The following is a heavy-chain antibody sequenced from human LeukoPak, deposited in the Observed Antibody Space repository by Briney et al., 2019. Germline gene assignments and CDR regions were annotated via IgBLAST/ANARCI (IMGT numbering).Heavy chain of an antibody. Sequence: PSETLSLTCTVSGGSISNYYWSWIRQPPGKGLEWIGYIHYSGSTNYNPSLKSRVTISVDTSKNQFSLKLSSVTAADTAVYYCARKVDYWGQGTLVTVSS. CDR2: IHYSGST. V-gene: IGHV4-59*08. CDR1: GGSISNYY. CDR3: ARKVDY. J-gene: IGHJ4*02.